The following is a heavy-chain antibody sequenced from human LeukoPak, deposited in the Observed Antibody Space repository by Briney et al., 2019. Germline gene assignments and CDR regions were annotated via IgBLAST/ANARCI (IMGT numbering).Heavy chain of an antibody. Sequence: GGSLRLSCAASGFTFSSYGMHWVRQAPGKGLEWVAVISYDGSNKYYADSVKGRFTISRDNSKNTLYLQMNSLRAEDTAVYYCARVRITMIVVGDFDYWGQGTLVTVSS. CDR3: ARVRITMIVVGDFDY. CDR2: ISYDGSNK. D-gene: IGHD3-22*01. V-gene: IGHV3-30*03. J-gene: IGHJ4*02. CDR1: GFTFSSYG.